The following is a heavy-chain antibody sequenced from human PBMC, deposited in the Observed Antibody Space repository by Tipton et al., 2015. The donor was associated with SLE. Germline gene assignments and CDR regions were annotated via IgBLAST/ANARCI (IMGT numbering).Heavy chain of an antibody. Sequence: TLSLTCTVSGDSIGGYYWTWIRQPPGKGLEWIGYMYYSGGTKYNPPLSGRVTIDIDRSKSQISLRLKSVTAADTAVYFCARVEGRSNFHCYGMDVWGQGTKVTVSS. CDR1: GDSIGGYY. D-gene: IGHD4-11*01. CDR3: ARVEGRSNFHCYGMDV. CDR2: MYYSGGT. J-gene: IGHJ6*02. V-gene: IGHV4-59*01.